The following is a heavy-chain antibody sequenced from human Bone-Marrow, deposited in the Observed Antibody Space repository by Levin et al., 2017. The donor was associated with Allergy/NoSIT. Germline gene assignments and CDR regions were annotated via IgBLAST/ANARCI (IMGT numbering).Heavy chain of an antibody. CDR2: INYDGTRT. V-gene: IGHV3-74*03. Sequence: PGGSLRLSCAASGFSFSAYWMHWVRQAPAKGLVWVARINYDGTRTTYADSVKGRFTISRDNARNTVSLQMNSLRVEDTAVYFCVRGPSDGDYVRWGQGTLVTVSS. CDR3: VRGPSDGDYVR. J-gene: IGHJ4*02. CDR1: GFSFSAYW. D-gene: IGHD4-17*01.